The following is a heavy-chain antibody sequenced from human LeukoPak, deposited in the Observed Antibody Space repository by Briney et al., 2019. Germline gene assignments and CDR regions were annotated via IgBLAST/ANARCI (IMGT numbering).Heavy chain of an antibody. CDR1: GGSISSGGYY. V-gene: IGHV4-61*08. D-gene: IGHD2-15*01. Sequence: PSETLSLTCTVSGGSISSGGYYWSWIRQHPGKGLEWIGYIYYSGSTNYNPSLKSRVTISVDTSKNQFSLKLSSVTAADTAVYYCARFKVVAATGYDYWGQGTLVTVSS. CDR2: IYYSGST. J-gene: IGHJ4*02. CDR3: ARFKVVAATGYDY.